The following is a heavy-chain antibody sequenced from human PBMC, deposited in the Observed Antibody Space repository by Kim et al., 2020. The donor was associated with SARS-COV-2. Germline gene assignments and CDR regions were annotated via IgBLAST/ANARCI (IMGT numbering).Heavy chain of an antibody. V-gene: IGHV1-46*01. D-gene: IGHD5-12*01. CDR3: AREHSGYCRSPGY. J-gene: IGHJ4*02. Sequence: ASVKVSCKASGYTFTSYDMHWVRQAPGKGLEWMGIINTSSGNTSYAQKFQGRVTMTWDTSASTVYMELSSLRSEDTAVYYCAREHSGYCRSPGYWGQGTL. CDR2: INTSSGNT. CDR1: GYTFTSYD.